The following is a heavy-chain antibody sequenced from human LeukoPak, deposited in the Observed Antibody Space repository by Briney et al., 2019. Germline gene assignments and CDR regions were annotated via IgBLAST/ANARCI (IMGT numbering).Heavy chain of an antibody. CDR2: IYYTGST. D-gene: IGHD1-1*01. CDR3: ARIWGRETGTTNWFDP. J-gene: IGHJ5*02. V-gene: IGHV4-59*01. CDR1: GGSINSYY. Sequence: PSETLSLTCTVSGGSINSYYWSWIRQPPGKGLEWIGYIYYTGSTNYNPSLKSRVTISLDTSKNQFSLRLRSVTPADTALYYCARIWGRETGTTNWFDPWGQGTLVTVSS.